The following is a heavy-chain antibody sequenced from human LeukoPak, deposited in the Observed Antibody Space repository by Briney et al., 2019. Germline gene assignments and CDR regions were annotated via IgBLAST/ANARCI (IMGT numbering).Heavy chain of an antibody. CDR2: ISSSSSTI. J-gene: IGHJ5*02. CDR3: ARGGLRFLEWFTWFDP. V-gene: IGHV3-48*02. CDR1: GFTFSSYS. D-gene: IGHD3-3*01. Sequence: GGSLRLSCAASGFTFSSYSMNWVRQAPGKGLEWVSYISSSSSTIYYADSVKGRFTISRDNAKNSLYLQMNSLRDEDTAVYYCARGGLRFLEWFTWFDPWGQGTLVTVFS.